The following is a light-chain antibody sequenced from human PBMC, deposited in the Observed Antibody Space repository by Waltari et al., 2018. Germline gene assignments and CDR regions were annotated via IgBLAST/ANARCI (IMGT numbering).Light chain of an antibody. CDR1: SSDVGGYNY. J-gene: IGLJ2*01. CDR3: CSYAGSSTHVV. CDR2: DVS. Sequence: QSALTQPASVSGSPGQSITISCTGTSSDVGGYNYVSWYQQHPGKAPKLMLYDVSKRPSGGSNRFSGSKSGNTASLTISGLQAEDEADYYCCSYAGSSTHVVFGGGTKLTVL. V-gene: IGLV2-23*02.